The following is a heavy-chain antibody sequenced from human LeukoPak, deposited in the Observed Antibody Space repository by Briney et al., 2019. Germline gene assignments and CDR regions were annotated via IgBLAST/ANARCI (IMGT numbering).Heavy chain of an antibody. V-gene: IGHV3-23*01. CDR2: ISSSGTNT. CDR3: AKDGHYDSSGFTLQY. D-gene: IGHD3-22*01. CDR1: GFTFSNYA. Sequence: PGGSLRLSCAASGFTFSNYAITWVRQVPGKGLEWVSTISSSGTNTYYADSVKGRFTISRDNSKNTLYLQMNSLRAEDTAVYYCAKDGHYDSSGFTLQYWGQGTLVTVSS. J-gene: IGHJ1*01.